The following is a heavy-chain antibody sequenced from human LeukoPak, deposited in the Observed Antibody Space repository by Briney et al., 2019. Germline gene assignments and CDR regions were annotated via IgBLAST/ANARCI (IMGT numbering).Heavy chain of an antibody. Sequence: GGSLRLSCAASGFTFDDYGMSWVRQAPGKGLEWVSGTNWNGGSTGYADSVKGRFTISRDNAKNSLYLQVNSLRAEDTALYYCARGLSTGIGYYYMDVWGKGTTVTVSS. CDR3: ARGLSTGIGYYYMDV. CDR1: GFTFDDYG. CDR2: TNWNGGST. J-gene: IGHJ6*03. D-gene: IGHD2-21*02. V-gene: IGHV3-20*04.